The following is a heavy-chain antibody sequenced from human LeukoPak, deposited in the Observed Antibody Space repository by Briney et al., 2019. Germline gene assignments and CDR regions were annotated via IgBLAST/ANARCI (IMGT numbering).Heavy chain of an antibody. CDR1: GGSFSGYY. D-gene: IGHD3-10*01. Sequence: KPSETLSLTCAVYGGSFSGYYWSWIRQPPGKGLEWIGEINHSGSTNYNPSLKSRVTISVDTSKNQFSLKLSSVTAADTAVYYCAREPKLNYYGSEVDYWGQGTLVTVSS. CDR3: AREPKLNYYGSEVDY. J-gene: IGHJ4*02. CDR2: INHSGST. V-gene: IGHV4-34*01.